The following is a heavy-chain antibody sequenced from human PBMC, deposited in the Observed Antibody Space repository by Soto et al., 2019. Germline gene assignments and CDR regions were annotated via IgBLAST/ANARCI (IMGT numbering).Heavy chain of an antibody. CDR1: EVSRTRCW. CDR2: INSDGSST. CDR3: ARDRGLLWCGEWVYYYGMDV. Sequence: GVSLTLSRPAGEVSRTRCWMHYFHKDPGKGLVWVSRINSDGSSTSYADSVKGRFTISRDNAKNTLYLQMNSLRAEDTAVYYCARDRGLLWCGEWVYYYGMDVWGQGTTVTVSS. D-gene: IGHD3-10*01. V-gene: IGHV3-74*01. J-gene: IGHJ6*02.